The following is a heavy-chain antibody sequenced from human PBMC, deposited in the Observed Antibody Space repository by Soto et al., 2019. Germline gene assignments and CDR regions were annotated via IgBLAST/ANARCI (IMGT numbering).Heavy chain of an antibody. CDR3: VGEVGFQLIY. Sequence: GGSLRLSCVSSGFSFSSHNMNWVRQAPGKGLEWVSCIDPSGNFLYYGDSVKGRFTISRDNAKNSLYLQMNSLRAEDTAVYFCVGEVGFQLIYWGQGTLVTVSS. D-gene: IGHD2-2*01. CDR1: GFSFSSHN. V-gene: IGHV3-21*01. J-gene: IGHJ4*02. CDR2: IDPSGNFL.